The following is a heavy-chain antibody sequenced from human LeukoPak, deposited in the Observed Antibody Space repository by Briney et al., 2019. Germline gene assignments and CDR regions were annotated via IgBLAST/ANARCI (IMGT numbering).Heavy chain of an antibody. Sequence: SETLSLTCAVYGGSFSGYYWSWIRQPPGKGLEWIGEINHSGSTNYNPPLKSRVTISVDTSKNQFSLKLSSVTAADTAVYYCARGLGGIAVAGIDYWGQGTLVTVSS. V-gene: IGHV4-34*01. CDR1: GGSFSGYY. J-gene: IGHJ4*02. CDR2: INHSGST. CDR3: ARGLGGIAVAGIDY. D-gene: IGHD6-19*01.